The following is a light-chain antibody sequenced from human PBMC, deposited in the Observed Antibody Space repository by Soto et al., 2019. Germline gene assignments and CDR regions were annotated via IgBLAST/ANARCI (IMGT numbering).Light chain of an antibody. CDR2: AAS. Sequence: DIQMTQSPSSLSASVGDRVTITCRASQSISNYLNWYQQKPGKAPKVLIYAASTLQSGVPSRFSGSGSGTDFTLTISSLQPEDFATYYCQQSYSTPITFGKGTRLEIK. CDR1: QSISNY. CDR3: QQSYSTPIT. V-gene: IGKV1-39*01. J-gene: IGKJ5*01.